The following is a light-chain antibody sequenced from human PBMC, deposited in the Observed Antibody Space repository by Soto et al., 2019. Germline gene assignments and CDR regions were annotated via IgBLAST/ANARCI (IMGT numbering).Light chain of an antibody. J-gene: IGKJ5*01. V-gene: IGKV3-20*01. CDR1: QSVSSTY. Sequence: EIVLTKSPGTLSLSQGGRATLSCRASQSVSSTYLAWYQQKPGQAPRLLIYGSSSRATGIPDRFSGSGSGTDFTLTISRLESEDFAVYYCQQYGSSPTFGQGTRLEI. CDR2: GSS. CDR3: QQYGSSPT.